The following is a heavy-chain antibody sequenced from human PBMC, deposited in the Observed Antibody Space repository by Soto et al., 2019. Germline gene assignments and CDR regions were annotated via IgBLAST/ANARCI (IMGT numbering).Heavy chain of an antibody. J-gene: IGHJ4*02. V-gene: IGHV3-48*01. Sequence: EVQLVESGGGFVQPGGSLRLSCAASGFTFSSYSLNWVRQAPGKGLEWVSYISSSSSTIYYADSVKGRFTISRDNAKNSLYLQMNSLRAEDTAVYYCARDLAVALFDYWGQGTLVTVSS. CDR2: ISSSSSTI. CDR3: ARDLAVALFDY. D-gene: IGHD6-19*01. CDR1: GFTFSSYS.